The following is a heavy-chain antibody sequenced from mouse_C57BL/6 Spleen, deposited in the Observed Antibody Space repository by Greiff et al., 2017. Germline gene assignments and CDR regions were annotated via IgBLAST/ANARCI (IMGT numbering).Heavy chain of an antibody. CDR3: ARSSYDYDGYAMDY. J-gene: IGHJ4*01. Sequence: VQLQQSGAELVRPGASVKLSCKASGYTFTDYYINWVKQRPGQGLEWIARIYPGSGNTYYNEKFKGKATLTAEKSSSTAYMQLSSLTSEDSAVYFCARSSYDYDGYAMDYWGQGTSVTVSS. D-gene: IGHD2-4*01. CDR2: IYPGSGNT. V-gene: IGHV1-76*01. CDR1: GYTFTDYY.